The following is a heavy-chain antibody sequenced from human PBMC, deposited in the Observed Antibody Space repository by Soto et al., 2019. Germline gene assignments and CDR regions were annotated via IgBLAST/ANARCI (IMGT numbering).Heavy chain of an antibody. CDR1: GGTFSSYA. D-gene: IGHD4-17*01. CDR3: ARVVTTVAFTYFDY. V-gene: IGHV1-69*13. Sequence: SVKVSCKASGGTFSSYAISWVRQAPGQGLERMGGIIPIFGTANYAQKFQGRVTITADESTSTAYMELSSLRSEDTAVYYCARVVTTVAFTYFDYWGQGTLVTVS. CDR2: IIPIFGTA. J-gene: IGHJ4*02.